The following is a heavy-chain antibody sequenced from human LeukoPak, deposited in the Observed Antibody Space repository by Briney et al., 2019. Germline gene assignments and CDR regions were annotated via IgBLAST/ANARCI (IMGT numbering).Heavy chain of an antibody. CDR2: ISSSSSTI. CDR1: GFTFSSYS. J-gene: IGHJ3*02. CDR3: AKEGYYYGSGDAFDI. V-gene: IGHV3-48*01. Sequence: GGSLRLSCAASGFTFSSYSMDWVRQAPGKGLEWVSYISSSSSTIYYADSVKGRFTISRDNAKNSLYLQMNSLRAEDTAVYYCAKEGYYYGSGDAFDIWGQGTMVTVSS. D-gene: IGHD5-18*01.